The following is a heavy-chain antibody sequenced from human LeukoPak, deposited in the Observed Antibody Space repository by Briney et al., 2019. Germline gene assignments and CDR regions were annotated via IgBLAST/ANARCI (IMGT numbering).Heavy chain of an antibody. CDR2: IFHGGNT. V-gene: IGHV4-39*01. J-gene: IGHJ5*02. D-gene: IGHD1-26*01. Sequence: TSETLSLTCTVSGDSITSSAFYWGWIRQAPGKGLEWIGNIFHGGNTHYNPSLKSRVTISVDTSKNQFSLKLSSVTAADTAVYYCASPSGTRPNNWFDPWGQGTLVTVSS. CDR3: ASPSGTRPNNWFDP. CDR1: GDSITSSAFY.